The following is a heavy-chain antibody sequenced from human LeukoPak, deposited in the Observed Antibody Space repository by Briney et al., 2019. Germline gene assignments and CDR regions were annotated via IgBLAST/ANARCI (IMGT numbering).Heavy chain of an antibody. Sequence: ASVKVSCKASGYTFTSYYMHWVRQAPGQGLEWMGIINPSGGSTSYAQKFQGRVTMTRDMSTSTVYMELSSLRSEDTAVYYCARDLRITMITESYWYFDLWGRGTLVTVSS. CDR1: GYTFTSYY. CDR3: ARDLRITMITESYWYFDL. CDR2: INPSGGST. J-gene: IGHJ2*01. V-gene: IGHV1-46*01. D-gene: IGHD3-22*01.